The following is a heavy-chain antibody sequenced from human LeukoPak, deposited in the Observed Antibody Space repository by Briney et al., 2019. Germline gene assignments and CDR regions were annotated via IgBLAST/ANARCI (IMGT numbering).Heavy chain of an antibody. Sequence: PGGSLRLSCAASGFTVSSNYMSWVRQAPGKGLEWVSVIYSGGSTYYADSVKGRFTISRDNSKNTLYLQMNSLRAEDTAVYYCAKADDYDFWSGYGVYWGQGTLVTVSS. J-gene: IGHJ4*02. D-gene: IGHD3-3*01. CDR3: AKADDYDFWSGYGVY. CDR2: IYSGGST. V-gene: IGHV3-66*01. CDR1: GFTVSSNY.